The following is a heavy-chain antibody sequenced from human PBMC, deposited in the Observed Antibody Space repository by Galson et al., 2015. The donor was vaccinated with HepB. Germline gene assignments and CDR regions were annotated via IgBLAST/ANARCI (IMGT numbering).Heavy chain of an antibody. V-gene: IGHV3-73*01. D-gene: IGHD5-12*01. CDR2: IRSRADNYTT. Sequence: SLRLSCAASGFTFSSSAINWVRQASGKGPEWVGRIRSRADNYTTSYVPSLGGRFTISRDDSKNLAYLHMRRLKTEDTAVYYCARLGDFSGYSSRWGQGTLVTVSS. CDR1: GFTFSSSA. CDR3: ARLGDFSGYSSR. J-gene: IGHJ4*02.